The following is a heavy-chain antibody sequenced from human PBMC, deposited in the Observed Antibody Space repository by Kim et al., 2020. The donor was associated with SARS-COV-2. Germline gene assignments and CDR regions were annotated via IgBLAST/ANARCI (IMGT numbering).Heavy chain of an antibody. J-gene: IGHJ4*01. CDR1: GXTFNSFY. V-gene: IGHV3-13*01. Sequence: GGSLRLSCAXSGXTFNSFYMNWVRQATGRGLEWVSAISPSVDTVYPDSVKGRFTISRHNAKNTLYLQMNSLRAGDTAVYYCARARVRGNGYTCCFDQFD. CDR2: ISPSVDT. D-gene: IGHD2-15*01. CDR3: ARARVRGNGYTCCFDQFD.